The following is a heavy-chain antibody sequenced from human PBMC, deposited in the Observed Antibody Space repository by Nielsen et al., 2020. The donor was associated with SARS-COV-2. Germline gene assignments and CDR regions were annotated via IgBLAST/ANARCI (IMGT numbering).Heavy chain of an antibody. V-gene: IGHV4-39*07. D-gene: IGHD4-17*01. Sequence: ETLSLTCTVSGGSISSSSYYWGWIRQPPGKGLEWIGSIYYSGSTNYNPSLKSRVTISVDTSKNQFSLKLSSVTAADTAVYYCARLNGDYAVGYYFDYWGQGTLVTVSS. J-gene: IGHJ4*02. CDR2: IYYSGST. CDR3: ARLNGDYAVGYYFDY. CDR1: GGSISSSSYY.